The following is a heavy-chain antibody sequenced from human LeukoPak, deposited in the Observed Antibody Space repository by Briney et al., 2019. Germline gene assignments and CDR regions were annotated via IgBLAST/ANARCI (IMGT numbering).Heavy chain of an antibody. J-gene: IGHJ3*02. V-gene: IGHV1-69*13. Sequence: SVKVSCKASGYTFTSYYMHWVRQAPGQVLEWMGRIIPIFGTANYAQKFQGRVTITADESTSTAYMELSSLRSEDTAVYYCSTEGVSSWGAFDIWGQGTMVTVSS. D-gene: IGHD6-13*01. CDR3: STEGVSSWGAFDI. CDR2: IIPIFGTA. CDR1: GYTFTSYY.